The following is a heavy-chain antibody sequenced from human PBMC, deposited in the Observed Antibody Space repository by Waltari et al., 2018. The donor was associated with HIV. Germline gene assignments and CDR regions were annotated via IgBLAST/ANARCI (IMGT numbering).Heavy chain of an antibody. CDR1: GFTFSTKG. CDR2: ISYDGTNK. CDR3: AKDRGGITYYFDY. Sequence: QVQLVASGGGVVQPGRSLRLYCEASGFTFSTKGMHWVRQAPGKGLEWVAVISYDGTNKYYADSVKGRFTISRDNSKNTLYLQMNSLRPEDTAVYYCAKDRGGITYYFDYWGQGTLVAVSS. D-gene: IGHD6-13*01. J-gene: IGHJ4*02. V-gene: IGHV3-30*18.